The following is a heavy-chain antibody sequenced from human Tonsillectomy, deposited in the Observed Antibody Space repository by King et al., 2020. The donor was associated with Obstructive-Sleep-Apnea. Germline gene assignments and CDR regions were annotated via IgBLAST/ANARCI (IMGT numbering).Heavy chain of an antibody. J-gene: IGHJ6*02. CDR2: IRYDGSNK. CDR1: GFTFSNHG. D-gene: IGHD1-26*01. CDR3: AKDRAWERGGMDV. V-gene: IGHV3-30*02. Sequence: VQLVVSGGGVVQPGRSLRLSCAASGFTFSNHGMHWVRQAPGKGLEWVAFIRYDGSNKYYGDSVKGRFTISRDNSKNTLYLQMNSLRGEDTAVYYCAKDRAWERGGMDVWGQGTTVTVSS.